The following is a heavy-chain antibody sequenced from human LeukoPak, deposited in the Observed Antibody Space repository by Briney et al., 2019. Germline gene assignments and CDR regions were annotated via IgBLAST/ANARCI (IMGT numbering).Heavy chain of an antibody. V-gene: IGHV3-23*01. CDR2: ISGSGGST. Sequence: GESLKISCAASGFTFSSYAMSWVRQAPGKGLEWVSAISGSGGSTYYADSVKGRFTISRDNSKNTLYLQMNSLRAEDTAVYYCAKKRWLTAYYFDYWGQGTLVTVSS. CDR1: GFTFSSYA. CDR3: AKKRWLTAYYFDY. J-gene: IGHJ4*02. D-gene: IGHD4/OR15-4a*01.